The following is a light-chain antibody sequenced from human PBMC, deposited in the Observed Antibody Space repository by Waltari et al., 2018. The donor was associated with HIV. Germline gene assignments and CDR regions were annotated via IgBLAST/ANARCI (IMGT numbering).Light chain of an antibody. Sequence: SYVLTQPPSVSVPPGQTARITCGGNNIGTTNMHWYQQRPGQAPVLVVSDDSYRPSDIPERFSGSNSANTATLSISRVEAGDEADYYCQVWDYNSDRWVFGGGTKLTVL. CDR1: NIGTTN. CDR3: QVWDYNSDRWV. J-gene: IGLJ3*02. V-gene: IGLV3-21*02. CDR2: DDS.